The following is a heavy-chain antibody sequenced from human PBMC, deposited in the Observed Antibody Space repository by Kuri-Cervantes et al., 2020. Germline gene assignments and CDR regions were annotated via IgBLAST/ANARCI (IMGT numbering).Heavy chain of an antibody. CDR1: GYTFTSYY. Sequence: ASVKVSCKASGYTFTSYYMHWVRQAPGQGLEWMGIINPSGGSTSYAQKFQGRVTMTRDTSTSTVYMELSSLRSEDTALYYCAKASPPGRRALEYFQHWGQGTLVTVSS. J-gene: IGHJ1*01. V-gene: IGHV1-46*01. CDR2: INPSGGST. CDR3: AKASPPGRRALEYFQH.